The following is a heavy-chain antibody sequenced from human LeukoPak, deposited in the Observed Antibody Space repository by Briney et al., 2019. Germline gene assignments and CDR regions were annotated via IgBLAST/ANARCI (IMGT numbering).Heavy chain of an antibody. CDR2: ISSSGSTI. J-gene: IGHJ4*02. CDR3: ARSVGFEETDY. V-gene: IGHV3-11*04. CDR1: GGSFSGYY. D-gene: IGHD1-26*01. Sequence: LSLTCAVYGGSFSGYYWSWIRQAPGKGLEWVSYISSSGSTIYYADSVKGRFTISRDNAKNSLYLQMNSLRAEDTAVYYCARSVGFEETDYWGQGTLVTVSS.